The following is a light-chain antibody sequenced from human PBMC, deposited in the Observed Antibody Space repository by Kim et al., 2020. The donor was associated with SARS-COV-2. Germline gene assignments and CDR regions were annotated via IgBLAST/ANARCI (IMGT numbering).Light chain of an antibody. J-gene: IGKJ1*01. Sequence: SASVGDRVTITCRESQDISNYLAWYQQKPGKVPKLLIYAASTLQSGVPSRFSGTGSGTDFTLTISSLQPEDVATYYCQKYYSDPAFGQGTKVEIK. CDR1: QDISNY. CDR3: QKYYSDPA. V-gene: IGKV1-27*01. CDR2: AAS.